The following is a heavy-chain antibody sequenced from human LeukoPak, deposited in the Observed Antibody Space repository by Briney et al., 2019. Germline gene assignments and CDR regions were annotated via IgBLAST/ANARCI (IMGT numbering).Heavy chain of an antibody. D-gene: IGHD3-9*01. J-gene: IGHJ4*02. V-gene: IGHV3-7*01. CDR1: GFTFSSYW. CDR3: ARKDRYGLDY. Sequence: TGGSLRLSCAASGFTFSSYWMSWVRQAPGKGLEWVADIKHDGSEKYYVDSLKGRFTISTDSAKNSLYLQINSLGAEDTAVYYCARKDRYGLDYWGQGTLVTVSS. CDR2: IKHDGSEK.